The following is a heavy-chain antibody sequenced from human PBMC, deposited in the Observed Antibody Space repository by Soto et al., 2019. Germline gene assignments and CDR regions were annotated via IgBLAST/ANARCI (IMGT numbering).Heavy chain of an antibody. Sequence: GGSLRLSCSASRFTFSSYAMSGFRQDPRKGLEWVSAISGSGGSTYYADSVKGRFTISRDNSKNTLYLQMNSLRAEGTAVYYCAKEGWRRGMDVWGQGTTVTVSS. CDR2: ISGSGGST. J-gene: IGHJ6*02. CDR1: RFTFSSYA. D-gene: IGHD2-21*02. CDR3: AKEGWRRGMDV. V-gene: IGHV3-23*01.